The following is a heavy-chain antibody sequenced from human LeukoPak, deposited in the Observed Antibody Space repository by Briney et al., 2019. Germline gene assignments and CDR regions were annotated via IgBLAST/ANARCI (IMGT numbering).Heavy chain of an antibody. CDR3: ARGDSSSFTPGTDY. CDR2: IIPIFGTA. V-gene: IGHV1-69*06. CDR1: GGTFSSYA. D-gene: IGHD6-13*01. Sequence: SVKVSCEASGGTFSSYAISWVRQAPGQGLEWMGGIIPIFGTANYAQKFQGRVTITADKSTSTAYMELSSLRSEDTAVYYCARGDSSSFTPGTDYWGQGTLVTVSS. J-gene: IGHJ4*02.